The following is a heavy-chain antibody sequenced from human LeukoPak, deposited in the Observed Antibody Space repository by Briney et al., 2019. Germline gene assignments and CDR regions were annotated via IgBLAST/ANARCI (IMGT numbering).Heavy chain of an antibody. CDR2: IYSGGST. J-gene: IGHJ6*02. D-gene: IGHD3-10*01. CDR1: GFTVSSNY. CDR3: ARGQIESITMVRGVIIFSGMDV. V-gene: IGHV3-66*01. Sequence: GGSLRLSCAASGFTVSSNYMSWVRQAPGKGREWVSVIYSGGSTYYADSVKGRFTISRDNSKNTLYLQMNSLRAEDTAVYYCARGQIESITMVRGVIIFSGMDVWGQGTTVTVSS.